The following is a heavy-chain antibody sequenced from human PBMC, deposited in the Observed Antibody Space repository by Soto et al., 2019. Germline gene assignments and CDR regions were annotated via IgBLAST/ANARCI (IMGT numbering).Heavy chain of an antibody. J-gene: IGHJ3*01. CDR2: IYYSGTT. V-gene: IGHV4-59*08. CDR1: GNSISSYY. CDR3: ARVWGGAFDF. D-gene: IGHD3-10*01. Sequence: SETLSLTCTVSGNSISSYYWSWIRQPQGKGLEGNGYIYYSGTTNYKPSLKSRATKSGDTSKSQFSLKLSSVTAADTAVYYCARVWGGAFDFWGQGTMVT.